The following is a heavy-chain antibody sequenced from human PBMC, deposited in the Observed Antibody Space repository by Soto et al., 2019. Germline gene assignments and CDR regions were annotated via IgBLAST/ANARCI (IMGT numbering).Heavy chain of an antibody. Sequence: PGESLKISCKGSGYSFTSYWIGWVRQMPGKGLEWMGIIYPGDSDTRYSPSFQGQVTISADKSISTAYLQWSSLKASDTAMYYCARHRDTGHYYYGMDVWGQGTTVTVS. V-gene: IGHV5-51*01. CDR1: GYSFTSYW. CDR2: IYPGDSDT. J-gene: IGHJ6*02. CDR3: ARHRDTGHYYYGMDV.